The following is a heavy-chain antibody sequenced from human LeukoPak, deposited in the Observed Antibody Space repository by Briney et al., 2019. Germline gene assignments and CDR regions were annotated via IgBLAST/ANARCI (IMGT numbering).Heavy chain of an antibody. CDR2: INPNSGGT. CDR1: GYTFTGYY. V-gene: IGHV1-2*02. J-gene: IGHJ4*02. D-gene: IGHD6-6*01. Sequence: ASVKVSCKASGYTFTGYYMNWVRQAPGQGLEWMGWINPNSGGTNYAQKFQGRVTMTRDTSISTAYMELSRLRSDDTAVYYCAREGDSSSTEFVYWLQGTLVAVPS. CDR3: AREGDSSSTEFVY.